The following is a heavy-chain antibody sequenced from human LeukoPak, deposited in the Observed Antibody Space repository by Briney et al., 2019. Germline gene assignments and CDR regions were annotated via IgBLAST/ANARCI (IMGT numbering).Heavy chain of an antibody. CDR2: ISGSGGST. V-gene: IGHV3-23*01. CDR3: AKEEEGYNKYQDYYFDY. CDR1: GFTFSSYS. Sequence: SGGSLRLSCAASGFTFSSYSMSWVRQAPGKGLEWVSAISGSGGSTYYADLVKGRFTISRDNSKNTLYLQMNSLRAEDTAVYYCAKEEEGYNKYQDYYFDYWGQGTLVTVSS. J-gene: IGHJ4*02. D-gene: IGHD5-24*01.